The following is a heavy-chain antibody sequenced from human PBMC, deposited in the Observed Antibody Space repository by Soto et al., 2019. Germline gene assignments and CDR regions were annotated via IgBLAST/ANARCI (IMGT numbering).Heavy chain of an antibody. Sequence: SETRCLTCTVSGGSISSSSYYGGWIRLPPGKGLEWIGSIYYSGSTYYNPSLKSRVTISVDTSKNQFSLKLSSVTAADTAVYYCARSPPGSNYAGFKWFDPWGQGTLVTVSS. CDR2: IYYSGST. D-gene: IGHD4-4*01. CDR1: GGSISSSSYY. CDR3: ARSPPGSNYAGFKWFDP. J-gene: IGHJ5*02. V-gene: IGHV4-39*01.